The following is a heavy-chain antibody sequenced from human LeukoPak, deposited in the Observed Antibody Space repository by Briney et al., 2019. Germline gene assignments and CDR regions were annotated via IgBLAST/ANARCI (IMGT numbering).Heavy chain of an antibody. J-gene: IGHJ4*02. CDR1: GFPFSGSG. CDR2: IWYDGSHQ. CDR3: AKVIPVRYSKGPYYFDY. D-gene: IGHD2-15*01. Sequence: GSSLRLSCAASGFPFSGSGMHWVRQAPGKGLEWVAVIWYDGSHQYYADSVKGRFTISRDNSKNTLYLQMNSLRGEDTAVYYCAKVIPVRYSKGPYYFDYWGQGTLVTVSS. V-gene: IGHV3-33*06.